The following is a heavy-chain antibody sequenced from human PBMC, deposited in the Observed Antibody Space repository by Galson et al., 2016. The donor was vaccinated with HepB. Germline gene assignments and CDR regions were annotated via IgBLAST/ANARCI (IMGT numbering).Heavy chain of an antibody. D-gene: IGHD6-19*01. CDR3: LSGWYFDT. J-gene: IGHJ4*02. Sequence: CAISGDSVSSTSAAWNWVRQSPSRGLEWLGRTYYRSKWYNDYAASVRSRITINPDTPRNQFSLQLNSVTPEDTAVYYCLSGWYFDTWGQGTQVTVSS. V-gene: IGHV6-1*01. CDR1: GDSVSSTSAA. CDR2: TYYRSKWYN.